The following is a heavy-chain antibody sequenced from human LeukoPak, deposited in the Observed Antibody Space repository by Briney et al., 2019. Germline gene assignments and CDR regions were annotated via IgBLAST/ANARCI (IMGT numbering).Heavy chain of an antibody. CDR1: GFTFSSYA. Sequence: GGSLRLSCAASGFTFSSYAMSWVRQAPGKGLEWVSAISGSGGSTYYADSVKGRFTISRDNSKNTLYLQMNSLRAEDTAVYYCARTSSGWYFFDYWGQGTLVTVSS. V-gene: IGHV3-23*01. CDR2: ISGSGGST. J-gene: IGHJ4*02. D-gene: IGHD6-19*01. CDR3: ARTSSGWYFFDY.